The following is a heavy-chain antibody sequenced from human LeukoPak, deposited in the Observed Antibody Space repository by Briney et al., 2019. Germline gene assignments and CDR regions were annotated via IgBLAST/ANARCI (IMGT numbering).Heavy chain of an antibody. CDR1: GFPFSTYS. Sequence: GGSLRLSCVASGFPFSTYSMNWVRQAPGKGLEWVSSISSTSSYIYYADSVKGRFTISRDNSKNTLYLQMNSLRAEDTAVYYCAKEKPYYSSGNFDYWGQGTLVTVSS. CDR2: ISSTSSYI. V-gene: IGHV3-21*04. CDR3: AKEKPYYSSGNFDY. D-gene: IGHD6-25*01. J-gene: IGHJ4*02.